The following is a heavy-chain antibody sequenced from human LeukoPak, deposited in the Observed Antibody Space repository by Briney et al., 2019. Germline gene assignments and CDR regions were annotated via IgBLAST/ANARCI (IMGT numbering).Heavy chain of an antibody. J-gene: IGHJ4*02. CDR1: GYSISSSYY. V-gene: IGHV4-4*07. CDR2: IYSSGSA. Sequence: SETLSLTCAVSGYSISSSYYWSWIRQPAGKGLEWIGRIYSSGSANYNPSLESRVTMSVDTSKNQFSLKLSSVTAADTAVYYCARYSGGWINYFDYWGQGTLVTVSS. D-gene: IGHD6-19*01. CDR3: ARYSGGWINYFDY.